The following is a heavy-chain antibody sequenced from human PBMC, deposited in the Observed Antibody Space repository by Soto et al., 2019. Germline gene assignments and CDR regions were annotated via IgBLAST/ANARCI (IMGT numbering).Heavy chain of an antibody. CDR1: GFTFRSYV. J-gene: IGHJ4*02. D-gene: IGHD3-16*01. CDR3: ARWGTTGGLAV. V-gene: IGHV3-33*05. Sequence: QVQLVESGGGVVQPGTSLRLSCVGSGFTFRSYVIHWVRQAPGKGLEWVALTSYDGSNNFYGDSVKGRFTISRHNSRNTVELQMDSLRFEDTALYYCARWGTTGGLAVWGQRPLVSVSS. CDR2: TSYDGSNN.